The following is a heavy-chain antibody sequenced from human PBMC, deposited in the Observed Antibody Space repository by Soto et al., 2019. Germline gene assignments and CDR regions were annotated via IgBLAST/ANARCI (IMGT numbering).Heavy chain of an antibody. Sequence: AAVKVPCKASGYTFTSYAMHWVRQAPGQRLEWMGWINAGNGNTKYSQKFQGRVTITRDTSASTAYMEVSSLRSEDTAVYYCARGDYYDIHDYWGQGTLVTVSS. V-gene: IGHV1-3*01. CDR1: GYTFTSYA. CDR2: INAGNGNT. D-gene: IGHD3-22*01. CDR3: ARGDYYDIHDY. J-gene: IGHJ4*02.